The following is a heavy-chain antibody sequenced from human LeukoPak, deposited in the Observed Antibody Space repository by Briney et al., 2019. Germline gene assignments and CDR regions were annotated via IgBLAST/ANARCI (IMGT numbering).Heavy chain of an antibody. D-gene: IGHD3-9*01. CDR1: GFTFSSYG. CDR2: IWYDGSNK. J-gene: IGHJ4*02. Sequence: PGRSLRLSCAASGFTFSSYGMHWVRQAPGKGLEWVAVIWYDGSNKYYADSVKGRFTIPRDNSKNTLYLQMNSLRAEDTAVYYCARDAGRYFDWLGYWGQGTLVTVSP. V-gene: IGHV3-33*01. CDR3: ARDAGRYFDWLGY.